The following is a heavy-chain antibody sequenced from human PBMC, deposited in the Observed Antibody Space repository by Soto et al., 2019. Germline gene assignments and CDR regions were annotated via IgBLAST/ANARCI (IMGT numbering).Heavy chain of an antibody. D-gene: IGHD2-15*01. CDR1: GFTFSSYA. J-gene: IGHJ4*02. Sequence: GGSLRLSCSASGFTFSSYAMHWVRQAPGKGLQYVSSISSKGGPTYYADSVKGRFTISRDNSKNTLTLQMSSLRPEDTAVYYCVKDRWIDYWGQGTLVTVS. CDR2: ISSKGGPT. V-gene: IGHV3-64D*06. CDR3: VKDRWIDY.